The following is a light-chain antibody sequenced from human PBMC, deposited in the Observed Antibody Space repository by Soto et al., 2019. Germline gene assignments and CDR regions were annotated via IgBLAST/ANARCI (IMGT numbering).Light chain of an antibody. CDR1: QSVSSN. J-gene: IGKJ1*01. CDR2: GAS. V-gene: IGKV3-20*01. Sequence: EIVMTQSPATLSVSPGERATLSCRASQSVSSNLAWYQKKPGQAPSILIYGASTRATGIPDRFSGSGSGTDFNLTISRLEPEDFAVYDCQQYGSSTRTFGQGTKGDIK. CDR3: QQYGSSTRT.